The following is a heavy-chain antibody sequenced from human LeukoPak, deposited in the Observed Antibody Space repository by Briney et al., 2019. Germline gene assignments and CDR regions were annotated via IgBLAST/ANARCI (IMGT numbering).Heavy chain of an antibody. CDR3: ARAMGAKQPHSFDY. V-gene: IGHV1-69*01. J-gene: IGHJ4*02. CDR1: GGTFSSYA. CDR2: IIPIFGTA. Sequence: ASVKVSCKASGGTFSSYAISWVRQAPGQGLEWMGGIIPIFGTANYAQKFQGRVTITADESTSTAYMELSSLRSEDTAVYYCARAMGAKQPHSFDYWGQGTLVTVSS. D-gene: IGHD1-26*01.